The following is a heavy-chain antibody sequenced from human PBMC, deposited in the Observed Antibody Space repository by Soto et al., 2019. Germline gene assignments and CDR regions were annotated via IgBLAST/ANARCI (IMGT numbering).Heavy chain of an antibody. V-gene: IGHV1-8*01. D-gene: IGHD6-19*01. CDR1: GYTFTSFD. CDR2: MNPKSGNT. J-gene: IGHJ4*02. CDR3: ARAYTWGVAVAGT. Sequence: ASVKVSCKASGYTFTSFDINWVRQATGQGLEWMGWMNPKSGNTGYAQKFQGRVTMTRNTSISTAYMELSSLRSEDTAVYYCARAYTWGVAVAGTWGQGTLVTVSS.